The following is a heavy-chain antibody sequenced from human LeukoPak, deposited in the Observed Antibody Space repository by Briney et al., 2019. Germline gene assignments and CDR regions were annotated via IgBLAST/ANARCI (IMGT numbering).Heavy chain of an antibody. CDR1: GFTFSSYA. J-gene: IGHJ3*02. CDR2: IVYDGSNN. V-gene: IGHV3-30*04. CDR3: ARERQLGHAFDI. D-gene: IGHD6-13*01. Sequence: GGSLRLSHAASGFTFSSYAMQWVRQPPGKGLEWVAVIVYDGSNNYYADSVNGRFTNSRDNSKNTLYLQMNSLRAEDTAGYYCARERQLGHAFDIWGQGTMVTVSS.